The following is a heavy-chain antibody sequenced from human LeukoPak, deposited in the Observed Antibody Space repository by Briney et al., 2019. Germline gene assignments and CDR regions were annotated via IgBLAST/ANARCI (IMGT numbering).Heavy chain of an antibody. D-gene: IGHD3-9*01. J-gene: IGHJ3*02. CDR3: ARRNVLTEGEAFDI. CDR1: GGSTSSYY. V-gene: IGHV4-59*08. Sequence: SETLSLTCTVSGGSTSSYYWTWMRQPPGEGLEWIGYIYNSRITNYNPSLNSRVTISADASKNQFSLKLNSVTAADTAVYYCARRNVLTEGEAFDIWGQGTMVTVSS. CDR2: IYNSRIT.